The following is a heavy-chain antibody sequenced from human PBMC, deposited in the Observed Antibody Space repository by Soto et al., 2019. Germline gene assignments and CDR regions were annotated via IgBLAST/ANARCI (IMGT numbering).Heavy chain of an antibody. J-gene: IGHJ6*02. Sequence: GASVKVSCKASGYTFTTYYMQWVRQAPGQGLEWMGWISTYNGDTNYAQTFQGRVTMTTDTSTSTVHMEVRSLRSDDTAVYYCAREGVAPYYYYGMDVWGQGTPVTVSS. CDR3: AREGVAPYYYYGMDV. V-gene: IGHV1-18*04. CDR1: GYTFTTYY. D-gene: IGHD5-12*01. CDR2: ISTYNGDT.